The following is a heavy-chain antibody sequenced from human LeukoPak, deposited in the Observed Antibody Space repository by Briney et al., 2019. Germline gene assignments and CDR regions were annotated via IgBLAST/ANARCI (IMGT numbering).Heavy chain of an antibody. CDR3: AREGYYDTSASAASDI. Sequence: PSEALSLTCTVSGDSMRLYYGRWIRESPGEGLEGSGYISFIGETNYNPSLKSRVTISQDTFKNQFSLRLSSVTAADTAVYYSAREGYYDTSASAASDIWGQGTMVTVSS. D-gene: IGHD3-22*01. CDR2: ISFIGET. V-gene: IGHV4-59*12. J-gene: IGHJ3*02. CDR1: GDSMRLYY.